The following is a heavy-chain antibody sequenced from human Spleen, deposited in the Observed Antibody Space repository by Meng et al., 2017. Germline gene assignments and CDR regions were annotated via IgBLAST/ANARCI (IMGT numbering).Heavy chain of an antibody. CDR2: ISSSGSAI. CDR1: GFSFSDSY. J-gene: IGHJ6*02. CDR3: AKTYSSGLYHTGYYYGMDV. Sequence: GGSLRLSCAASGFSFSDSYMSWIRQAPGKVLEWVSYISSSGSAIYYADSVKGRFTITRDNSKNTLYLQMNSLRAEDTAVYYRAKTYSSGLYHTGYYYGMDVWGQGTTVTVSS. V-gene: IGHV3-11*01. D-gene: IGHD6-19*01.